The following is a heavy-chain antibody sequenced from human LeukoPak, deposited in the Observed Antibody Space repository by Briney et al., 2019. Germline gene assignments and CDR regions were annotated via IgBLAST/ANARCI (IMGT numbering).Heavy chain of an antibody. V-gene: IGHV4-39*07. J-gene: IGHJ4*02. D-gene: IGHD6-6*01. CDR3: ARRHVEYSSSSDPYYFDY. Sequence: PSETLSLTCTVSGASISGSSHYFWGWIRQTPGKGLEWIGSIYYSGITYYTPSLKSRLTISVDTSRNQFSLKLSSVTAADTAVYYCARRHVEYSSSSDPYYFDYWGQGTLVTVSS. CDR2: IYYSGIT. CDR1: GASISGSSHYF.